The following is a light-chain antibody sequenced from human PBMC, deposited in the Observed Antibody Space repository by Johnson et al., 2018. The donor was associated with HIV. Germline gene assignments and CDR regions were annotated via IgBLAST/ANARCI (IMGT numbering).Light chain of an antibody. V-gene: IGLV1-51*01. CDR2: DTS. CDR3: GTWDSSLSAV. CDR1: SSNIGNNF. J-gene: IGLJ1*01. Sequence: SVLTQPPSVSAAPGQRVTISCSGSSSNIGNNFVYWYQQLPGTAPKVLIYDTSKRPSGIPARFFASKSGTSATLGITALQTRDEADYYCGTWDSSLSAVFGTGTKVTVL.